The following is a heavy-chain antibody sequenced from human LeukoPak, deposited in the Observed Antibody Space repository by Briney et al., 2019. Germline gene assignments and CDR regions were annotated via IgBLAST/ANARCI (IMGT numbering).Heavy chain of an antibody. CDR3: AADLIVGPVTMVRGVGG. Sequence: ASVKVSCKVSGYTLTELSMHWVRQAPGKGLEWMGGFDPEDGETIYAQKFQGRVTMTEDTSTDTAYMELSSLRSEDTAVYYCAADLIVGPVTMVRGVGGWGQGTLVTVSS. J-gene: IGHJ4*02. D-gene: IGHD3-10*01. V-gene: IGHV1-24*01. CDR2: FDPEDGET. CDR1: GYTLTELS.